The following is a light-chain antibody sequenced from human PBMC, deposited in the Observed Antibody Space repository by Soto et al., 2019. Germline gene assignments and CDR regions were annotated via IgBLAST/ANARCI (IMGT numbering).Light chain of an antibody. CDR1: SSDVGGYNY. Sequence: QSALTQPASVSGSPGQSITISCTGTSSDVGGYNYVSWYQQYPGKAPKLLIYDVSNRPSGVSNRFSGSKSGNTASLTISGLQAEDEAEYYCSSYTSSSSLGVVFGGGTKVTVL. CDR3: SSYTSSSSLGVV. V-gene: IGLV2-14*01. CDR2: DVS. J-gene: IGLJ2*01.